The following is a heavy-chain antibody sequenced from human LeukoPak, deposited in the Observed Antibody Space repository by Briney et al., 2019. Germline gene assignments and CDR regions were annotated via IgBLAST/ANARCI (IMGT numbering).Heavy chain of an antibody. CDR2: IIPIFGTA. CDR3: ARGLQENLAWLQAFSAFDI. V-gene: IGHV1-69*06. D-gene: IGHD5-12*01. CDR1: GGTFSSYA. Sequence: SVKVSCKASGGTFSSYAISWVRQAPGQGLEWMGGIIPIFGTANYAQKFQGRATITADKSTSTAYMELSSLRSEDTAVYYCARGLQENLAWLQAFSAFDIWVQGTMVTVSS. J-gene: IGHJ3*02.